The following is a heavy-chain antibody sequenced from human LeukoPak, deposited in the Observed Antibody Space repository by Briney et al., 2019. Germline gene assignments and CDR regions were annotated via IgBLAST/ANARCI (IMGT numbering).Heavy chain of an antibody. Sequence: SETLSLTCAVYGGSFSGYYWSWIRQPPGKGLEWIGEINHSGSTNYNPSLKSRVTISVDTSKNQFSLKLGSVTAADTAVYYCARGSLTIFLWGQGTLVTVSS. V-gene: IGHV4-34*01. CDR3: ARGSLTIFL. D-gene: IGHD3-9*01. CDR1: GGSFSGYY. CDR2: INHSGST. J-gene: IGHJ4*02.